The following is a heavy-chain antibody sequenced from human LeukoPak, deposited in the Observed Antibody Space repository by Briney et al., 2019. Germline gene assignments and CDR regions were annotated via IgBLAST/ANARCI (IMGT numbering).Heavy chain of an antibody. CDR3: ARDSVKPYCHYYYMDV. CDR2: ISYGGSNK. J-gene: IGHJ6*03. CDR1: AFTFSSYA. V-gene: IGHV3-30*04. Sequence: PGGSLRLAFAASAFTFSSYAIDSVRQAPGKGLGWVAAISYGGSNKYYADSVKGRFTFSRDKSKTTRYLQLSSLRAEATVVYYCARDSVKPYCHYYYMDVWGKGATVTASS.